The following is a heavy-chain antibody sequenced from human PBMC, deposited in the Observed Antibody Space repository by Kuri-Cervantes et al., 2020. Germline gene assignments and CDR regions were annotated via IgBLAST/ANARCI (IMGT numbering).Heavy chain of an antibody. J-gene: IGHJ4*02. CDR3: ASSNPRIDYYDSSGYQYYFDY. CDR2: INPNSGGT. V-gene: IGHV1-2*04. D-gene: IGHD3-22*01. Sequence: ASVKVSCKASGYSFTGYYMHWVRQAPGQGLEWMGWINPNSGGTNYAQKFQGWVTMTRDTSISTAYMELSRLRSDDTAVYYCASSNPRIDYYDSSGYQYYFDYWGQGTLVTVSS. CDR1: GYSFTGYY.